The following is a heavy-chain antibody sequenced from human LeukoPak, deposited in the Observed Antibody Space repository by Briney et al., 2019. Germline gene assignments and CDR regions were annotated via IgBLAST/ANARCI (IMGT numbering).Heavy chain of an antibody. V-gene: IGHV4-38-2*02. CDR1: GYSISSGYY. CDR3: ARAPGSGWSD. D-gene: IGHD6-19*01. J-gene: IGHJ4*02. CDR2: ISNSGKT. Sequence: SETLSLTCTVSGYSISSGYYWGWIRQPPGEGLEWIGAISNSGKTYYKSSLQSRVTISMDTLKHDFSLRLTSATVADTAFYYCARAPGSGWSDWSQGTLVTVSS.